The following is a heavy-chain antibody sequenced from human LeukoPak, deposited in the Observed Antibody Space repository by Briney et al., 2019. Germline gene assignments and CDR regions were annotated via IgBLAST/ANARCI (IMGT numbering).Heavy chain of an antibody. Sequence: GGSLRLSCAASGFSLNYYWMRWVRQAPGKGLEWVANINQDGSVKYYVDSVKGRFTISRDNAENSLYLQMNSLRAEDTALYFCARAGTYETTWYHWGQGTLVTVSS. CDR3: ARAGTYETTWYH. CDR1: GFSLNYYW. D-gene: IGHD1-7*01. J-gene: IGHJ5*02. CDR2: INQDGSVK. V-gene: IGHV3-7*01.